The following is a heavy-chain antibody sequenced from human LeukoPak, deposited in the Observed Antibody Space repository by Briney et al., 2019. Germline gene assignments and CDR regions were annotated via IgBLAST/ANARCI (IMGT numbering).Heavy chain of an antibody. V-gene: IGHV3-21*01. CDR1: GFTFSSYS. Sequence: PGGSLRLSCAASGFTFSSYSVNWVRQAPGKGLEWVSSISSSSSYIYYADSVKGRFTISRDNAKNSLYLQMNSLRAEDTAVYYCARARKYSGSYFINPWGQGTLVTVSS. CDR2: ISSSSSYI. J-gene: IGHJ5*02. CDR3: ARARKYSGSYFINP. D-gene: IGHD1-26*01.